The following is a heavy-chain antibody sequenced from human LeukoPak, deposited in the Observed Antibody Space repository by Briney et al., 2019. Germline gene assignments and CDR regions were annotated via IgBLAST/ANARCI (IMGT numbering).Heavy chain of an antibody. CDR1: GYTFTGYY. J-gene: IGHJ5*02. CDR3: ARGPRSIAVAGTFSNWFDP. CDR2: INPNSGGT. D-gene: IGHD6-19*01. V-gene: IGHV1-2*02. Sequence: ASVTVSCKASGYTFTGYYMHWVRQAPGQGLEWMGWINPNSGGTNYAQKFQGRVTMTRDTSISTAYMELSRLRSDDTAVYYCARGPRSIAVAGTFSNWFDPWGQGTLVTVSS.